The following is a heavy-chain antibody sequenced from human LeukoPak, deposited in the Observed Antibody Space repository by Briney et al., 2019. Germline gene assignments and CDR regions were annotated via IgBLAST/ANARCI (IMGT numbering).Heavy chain of an antibody. Sequence: TSETLSLTCTVSGGSVSSGSYYWSWIRQPPGKGLEWIGYIYYSGSTNYNPSLKSRITISVDTSKNQFSLKLSSVTAADTAVYYCAGHYDSSGYYGYWGQGTLVTVSS. CDR1: GGSVSSGSYY. J-gene: IGHJ4*02. D-gene: IGHD3-22*01. CDR3: AGHYDSSGYYGY. V-gene: IGHV4-61*01. CDR2: IYYSGST.